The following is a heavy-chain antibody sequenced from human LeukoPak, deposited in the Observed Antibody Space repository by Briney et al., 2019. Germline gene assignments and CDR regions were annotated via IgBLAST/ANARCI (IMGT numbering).Heavy chain of an antibody. D-gene: IGHD1-26*01. CDR2: IYYSGST. V-gene: IGHV4-39*07. CDR3: ARGVPYSGSAFDY. Sequence: SSETLSLTCTVSGGSISSSSYYWGWLRQPPGKGLEWIGSIYYSGSTYYNPSLKSRVTISVDTSKNQFSMKLSSVTAADTAVYYCARGVPYSGSAFDYWGQGTLVTVSS. J-gene: IGHJ4*02. CDR1: GGSISSSSYY.